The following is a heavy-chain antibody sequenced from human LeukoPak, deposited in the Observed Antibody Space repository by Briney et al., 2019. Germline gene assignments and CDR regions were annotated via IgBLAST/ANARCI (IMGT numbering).Heavy chain of an antibody. Sequence: PGGSLRLSCAASGFTFSTYWMHWVRQAPGKGLVWVSRISSDGSITSYADSVKGRFTISRENAKNSLHLQMNSLRAGDTAVYYCARDPKGYRYFDLWGRGTLVTVSS. CDR3: ARDPKGYRYFDL. CDR1: GFTFSTYW. J-gene: IGHJ2*01. V-gene: IGHV3-74*01. CDR2: ISSDGSIT.